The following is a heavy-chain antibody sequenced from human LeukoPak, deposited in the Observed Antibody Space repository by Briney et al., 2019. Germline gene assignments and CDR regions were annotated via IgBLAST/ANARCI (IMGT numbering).Heavy chain of an antibody. J-gene: IGHJ4*02. V-gene: IGHV1-2*02. CDR1: GYTFTGYY. Sequence: ASVKVSCKASGYTFTGYYMHWVRQAPGQGLEWMGWINPNSGGTNYAQKFQGRVTMTRDTSISAAYMELSRLRSDDTAVCYCARGQMFGELLGYWGQGTLVTVSS. CDR2: INPNSGGT. D-gene: IGHD3-10*02. CDR3: ARGQMFGELLGY.